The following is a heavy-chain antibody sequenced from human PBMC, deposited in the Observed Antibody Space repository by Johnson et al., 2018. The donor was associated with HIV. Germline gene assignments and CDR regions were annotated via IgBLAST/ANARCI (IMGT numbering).Heavy chain of an antibody. CDR1: GFTFSSYA. J-gene: IGHJ3*02. CDR2: LSGSGVTI. D-gene: IGHD7-27*01. Sequence: VQLVESGGGLVQPGGSLRLSCAASGFTFSSYAMSWVRQAPGEGLEWVSVLSGSGVTIYFADSVKGRFSVSRDIAKNSLYLQMNSLRAEDTAVYYCARVGTVRDAFDIWGQGTMVTVSS. CDR3: ARVGTVRDAFDI. V-gene: IGHV3-23*04.